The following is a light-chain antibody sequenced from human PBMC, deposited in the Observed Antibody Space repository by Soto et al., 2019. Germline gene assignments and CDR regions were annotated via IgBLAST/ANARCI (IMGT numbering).Light chain of an antibody. J-gene: IGKJ1*01. Sequence: TVMTQSPATLSVSLGERATLSCRASQSVNSNLAWYQQKPGQAPRLLIYGASTRATGIPDRFSASGSGTEFTLTISSLQSEDFAVYYCQQHNNWPLWTFGQGTKVEI. CDR3: QQHNNWPLWT. CDR1: QSVNSN. CDR2: GAS. V-gene: IGKV3D-15*01.